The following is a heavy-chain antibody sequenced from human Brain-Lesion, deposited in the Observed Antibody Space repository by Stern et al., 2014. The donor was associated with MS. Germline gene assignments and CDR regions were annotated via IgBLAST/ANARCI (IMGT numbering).Heavy chain of an antibody. D-gene: IGHD4-17*01. J-gene: IGHJ4*02. Sequence: QLVQSGPGLVKPSQTLSLTCTVSGDSISSGGYYWSWIRPHPGKGLEWIGPIYYNGNTYYNPSLKSRVVISVDTSKNQFSLKLTSVTAADTAVFYCARAPSPDYGDGGYFDFWGQGTLVTVSS. V-gene: IGHV4-31*03. CDR2: IYYNGNT. CDR1: GDSISSGGYY. CDR3: ARAPSPDYGDGGYFDF.